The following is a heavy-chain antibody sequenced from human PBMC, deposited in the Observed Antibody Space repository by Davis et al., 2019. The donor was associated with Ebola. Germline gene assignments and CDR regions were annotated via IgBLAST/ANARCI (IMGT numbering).Heavy chain of an antibody. D-gene: IGHD1-26*01. CDR1: GFTFSSYA. CDR3: AKAVGTAQRAYFDN. Sequence: GESLKISCAASGFTFSSYAMSWVRQAPGRGLEWVAVMSYDGSNKYYRDSVRGRFTISRDNYKNTLYLQMNSLRVEDTAVYYCAKAVGTAQRAYFDNWGQGTLVHVSS. CDR2: MSYDGSNK. J-gene: IGHJ4*02. V-gene: IGHV3-30*18.